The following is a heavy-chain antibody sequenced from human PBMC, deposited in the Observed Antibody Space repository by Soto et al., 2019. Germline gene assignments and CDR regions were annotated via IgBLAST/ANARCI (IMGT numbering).Heavy chain of an antibody. CDR2: INPNSGGT. J-gene: IGHJ2*01. CDR1: GYSFTNHY. D-gene: IGHD2-2*02. CDR3: ARGKEIPDYWNFDL. Sequence: QVQLVQSGAEVKEPGASVKVSCKASGYSFTNHYMHWVRQAPGQGLEWMGWINPNSGGTKSAQQFQGRVTMTRDTSISTAYMELSSLRFDDTPVFYCARGKEIPDYWNFDLWGRGTLVTVSS. V-gene: IGHV1-2*02.